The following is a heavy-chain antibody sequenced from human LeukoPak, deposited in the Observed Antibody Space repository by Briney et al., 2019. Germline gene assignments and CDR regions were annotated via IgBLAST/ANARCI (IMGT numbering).Heavy chain of an antibody. Sequence: GGSLRLSCAASGFTFSSYAMHWVRQAPGKGLEWVAVISYDGSNKYYADSVKGRFTISRDNSKNTLYLQMNSLRAEDTAVYYCARVSVYYDFPHGAFDIWGQGTMVTVSS. J-gene: IGHJ3*02. CDR1: GFTFSSYA. D-gene: IGHD3-3*01. CDR2: ISYDGSNK. CDR3: ARVSVYYDFPHGAFDI. V-gene: IGHV3-30-3*01.